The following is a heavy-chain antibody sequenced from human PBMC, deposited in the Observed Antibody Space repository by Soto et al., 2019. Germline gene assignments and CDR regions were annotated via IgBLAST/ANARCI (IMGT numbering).Heavy chain of an antibody. V-gene: IGHV3-23*01. Sequence: GGSLRLSCAASGFTFSSYAMSWVRQAPGKGLEWVSAISGSGGRTNYADSVKGRFTISRDNSKNTLYLQMNSLRAEDTAVYYCAKDLRSGTTGFYYGMDVWGQGTTVTVSS. CDR3: AKDLRSGTTGFYYGMDV. J-gene: IGHJ6*02. CDR1: GFTFSSYA. D-gene: IGHD1-7*01. CDR2: ISGSGGRT.